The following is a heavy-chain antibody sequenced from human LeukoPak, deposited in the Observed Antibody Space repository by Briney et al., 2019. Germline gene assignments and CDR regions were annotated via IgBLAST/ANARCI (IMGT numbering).Heavy chain of an antibody. Sequence: PGGSLRLSCAASGFTFSSYWMHWVRQAPGKGLLWVSLINSDGNNRGYADSVKGRFTVSRDNAKNTLYLQMNSLRAEDTAVYYCAREVGYSISLWGQGTQVTVSS. D-gene: IGHD1-26*01. CDR2: INSDGNNR. V-gene: IGHV3-74*01. CDR1: GFTFSSYW. CDR3: AREVGYSISL. J-gene: IGHJ4*02.